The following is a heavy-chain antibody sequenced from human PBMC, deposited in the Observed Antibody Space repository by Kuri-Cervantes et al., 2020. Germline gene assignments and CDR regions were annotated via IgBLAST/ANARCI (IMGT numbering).Heavy chain of an antibody. J-gene: IGHJ4*02. CDR3: AKDRDSGYVWGRTLDY. D-gene: IGHD5-12*01. Sequence: ASVKVSCKASGYTFTGYYIHWVRQAPGQGLEWMGWINPNSGTTNYAQKFQGWVTMTRDTSINTAYMELNSLRAEDTAVYYCAKDRDSGYVWGRTLDYWGQGTLVTVSS. CDR2: INPNSGTT. CDR1: GYTFTGYY. V-gene: IGHV1-2*04.